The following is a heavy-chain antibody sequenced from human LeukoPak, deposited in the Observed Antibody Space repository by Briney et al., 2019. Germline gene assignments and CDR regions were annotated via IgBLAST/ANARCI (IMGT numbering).Heavy chain of an antibody. J-gene: IGHJ5*02. CDR1: GYTFTGYY. CDR3: AREYDFWSGYLAFDP. Sequence: ASVKVSCKASGYTFTGYYMHWVRQAPGQGLEWMGWINPNSGGTNYAQKLQGRVTMTTDTSTSTAYMELRSLRSDDTAVYYCAREYDFWSGYLAFDPWGQGTLVTVSS. CDR2: INPNSGGT. V-gene: IGHV1-2*02. D-gene: IGHD3-3*01.